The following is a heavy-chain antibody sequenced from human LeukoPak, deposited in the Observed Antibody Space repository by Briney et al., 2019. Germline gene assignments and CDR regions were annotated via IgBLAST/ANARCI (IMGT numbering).Heavy chain of an antibody. J-gene: IGHJ4*02. D-gene: IGHD2-8*01. CDR2: IIPILGIA. Sequence: SVKVSCKASGGTFSSYTISWVRQAPGQGLEWMGRIIPILGIADYAQKFQGRVTITADKSTSTAYMELSSLRSEDTAVYYCARDLDCTNGVCYTDYWGQGTLVTVSS. V-gene: IGHV1-69*02. CDR3: ARDLDCTNGVCYTDY. CDR1: GGTFSSYT.